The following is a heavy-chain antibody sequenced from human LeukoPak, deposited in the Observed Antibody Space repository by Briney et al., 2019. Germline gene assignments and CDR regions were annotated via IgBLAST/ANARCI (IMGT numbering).Heavy chain of an antibody. CDR1: GFSFNGDW. CDR2: IKPDGSQK. J-gene: IGHJ4*02. D-gene: IGHD2-2*01. CDR3: VRDGPAFLDFDY. V-gene: IGHV3-7*01. Sequence: PGGSLRLSCVASGFSFNGDWMNWVRQAPGKVLEWVANIKPDGSQKYYVDSVKGRFTISRDNAEKSLFLQMNSLRAEDTAVYYCVRDGPAFLDFDYWGQGTLVTVSS.